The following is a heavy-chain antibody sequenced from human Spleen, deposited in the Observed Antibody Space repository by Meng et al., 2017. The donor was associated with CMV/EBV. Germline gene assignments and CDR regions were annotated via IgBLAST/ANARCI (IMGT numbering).Heavy chain of an antibody. J-gene: IGHJ3*02. CDR2: IKFDGNTE. CDR1: GFTFSNCG. V-gene: IGHV3-30*02. D-gene: IGHD3-10*01. CDR3: ARGTRGAFDI. Sequence: GGSLRLSCAASGFTFSNCGMHWVRQAPGKGLEWVSFIKFDGNTEYYADSVKGRFTVSRDNSKNTLYLQMNSLRADNTAVYYCARGTRGAFDIWGQGTMVTVSS.